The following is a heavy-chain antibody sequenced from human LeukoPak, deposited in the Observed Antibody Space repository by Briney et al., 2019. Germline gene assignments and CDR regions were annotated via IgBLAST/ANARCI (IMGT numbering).Heavy chain of an antibody. V-gene: IGHV3-23*01. CDR3: VKDWRDDSNCGNDCLQY. D-gene: IGHD2-21*01. Sequence: PGGSLRLSCVASGFTFSTYAMTSVREAPSHGLEGLSSISFSGCCTYYADSVRGRFTISRDISENTLFLHMNSLRAEDTAVYYCVKDWRDDSNCGNDCLQYWGQGTLVTVSS. J-gene: IGHJ4*02. CDR2: ISFSGCCT. CDR1: GFTFSTYA.